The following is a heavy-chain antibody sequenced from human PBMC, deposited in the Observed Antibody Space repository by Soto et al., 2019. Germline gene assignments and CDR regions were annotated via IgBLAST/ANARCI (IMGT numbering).Heavy chain of an antibody. D-gene: IGHD2-8*01. J-gene: IGHJ4*02. CDR2: ISPSGSP. Sequence: QVQLQESGSRLVRPSQTVSLTCSVSGGSVNSGGYSWSWIRQPPGKGLEWIAFISPSGSPAYNPSLKSRVTISVDWSKNQISLELSSVTAADTAVYYCTRGVLAGGPGTRVTVSS. CDR3: TRGVLA. CDR1: GGSVNSGGYS. V-gene: IGHV4-30-2*01.